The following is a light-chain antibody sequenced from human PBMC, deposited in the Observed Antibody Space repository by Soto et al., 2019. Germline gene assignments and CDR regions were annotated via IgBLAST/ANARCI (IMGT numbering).Light chain of an antibody. Sequence: DIQMTQSPSSLSASVGDRVTITCRASQGISNYLAWYQQKPGKVPKLLIYTASTLQSGVPSRFSGSGSGTDFTLTISSLQPEDVATYYCQHYNRAPQRTFGGGTKVELK. J-gene: IGKJ4*01. CDR3: QHYNRAPQRT. CDR1: QGISNY. V-gene: IGKV1-27*01. CDR2: TAS.